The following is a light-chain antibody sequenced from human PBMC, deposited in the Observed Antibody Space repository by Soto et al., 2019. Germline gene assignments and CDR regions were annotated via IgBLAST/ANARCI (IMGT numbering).Light chain of an antibody. CDR1: RSDVGGYNY. V-gene: IGLV2-14*01. Sequence: QSVLTQTASVSGSPGQSITVSCTGTRSDVGGYNYVSWYQQHPGKAPKLLIYEDIKRPSGVSNRFSGSKSGNTASLTISGLQAGDEADYFCNSYTSSRTFVFGTGTKVT. J-gene: IGLJ1*01. CDR3: NSYTSSRTFV. CDR2: EDI.